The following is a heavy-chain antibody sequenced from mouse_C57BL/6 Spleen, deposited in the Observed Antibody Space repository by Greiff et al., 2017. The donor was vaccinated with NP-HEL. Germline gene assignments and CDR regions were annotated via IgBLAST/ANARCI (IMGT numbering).Heavy chain of an antibody. V-gene: IGHV1-61*01. CDR3: ARGDYGYDD. CDR1: GYTFTSYW. J-gene: IGHJ2*01. D-gene: IGHD2-2*01. CDR2: IYPSDSET. Sequence: QVQLQQSGAELVRPGSSVKLSCKASGYTFTSYWMDWVKQRPGQGLEWIGNIYPSDSETHYNQKFKDKATLTVDKSSSTAYMQLSSLTSEDSAVYYCARGDYGYDDWGQGTTLTVSS.